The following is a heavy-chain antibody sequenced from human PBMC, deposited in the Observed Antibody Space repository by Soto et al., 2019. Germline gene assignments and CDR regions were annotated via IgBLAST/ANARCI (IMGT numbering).Heavy chain of an antibody. D-gene: IGHD4-17*01. J-gene: IGHJ4*02. CDR1: GGSISSGGYY. Sequence: SETLSLTCTVSGGSISSGGYYWSWIRQHPGKGLEWIGYIYYSGSTYYNPSLKSRVTISVDTSKNQFSLKLSSVTAADTAVYYCARLPVTNFLSFDYWGQGTLVTVSS. CDR3: ARLPVTNFLSFDY. CDR2: IYYSGST. V-gene: IGHV4-31*03.